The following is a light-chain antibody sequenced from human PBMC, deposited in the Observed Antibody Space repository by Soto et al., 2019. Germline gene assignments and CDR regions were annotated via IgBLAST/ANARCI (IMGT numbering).Light chain of an antibody. V-gene: IGKV3-20*01. CDR1: QSVSSSY. CDR2: GAS. CDR3: QQYGSSHT. Sequence: EIVLTQSPGTLSLSPGERATLSCRASQSVSSSYLAWYQQKPGQAPRLLIYGASSRATGIPDRFSGSGSGTDFTLTIGRLEPEDFAVYYCQQYGSSHTFGQGTRLEIK. J-gene: IGKJ5*01.